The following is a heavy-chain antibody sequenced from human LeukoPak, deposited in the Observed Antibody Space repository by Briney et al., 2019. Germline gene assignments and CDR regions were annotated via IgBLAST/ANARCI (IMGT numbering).Heavy chain of an antibody. D-gene: IGHD5-24*01. V-gene: IGHV1-8*01. CDR3: ARGPSKKMATRPRFDY. Sequence: ASVKVSCKASGYTFTSYDISWVRQATGQGLEWMGWMNPNSGNTGYAQKFQGRVTMTRNTSISAAYMELSSLRSEDTAVYYCARGPSKKMATRPRFDYWGQGTLVTVSS. CDR1: GYTFTSYD. CDR2: MNPNSGNT. J-gene: IGHJ4*02.